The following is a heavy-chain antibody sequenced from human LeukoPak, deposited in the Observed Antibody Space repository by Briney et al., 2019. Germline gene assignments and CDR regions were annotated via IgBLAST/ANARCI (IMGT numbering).Heavy chain of an antibody. CDR3: ARGHYDFWSGYYYYYYMDV. J-gene: IGHJ6*03. Sequence: ASVKVSCKASGYTFTSYDINWVRQATGQGLEWMGWMNPNSGNTGYAQKFQSRVTITRNTSISTAYMELSSLRSEDTAVYYCARGHYDFWSGYYYYYYMDVWGKGTTVAVSS. CDR2: MNPNSGNT. V-gene: IGHV1-8*03. D-gene: IGHD3-3*01. CDR1: GYTFTSYD.